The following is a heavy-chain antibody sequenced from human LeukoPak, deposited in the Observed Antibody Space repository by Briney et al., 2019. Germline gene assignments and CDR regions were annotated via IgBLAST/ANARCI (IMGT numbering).Heavy chain of an antibody. CDR1: GFTFGKYW. J-gene: IGHJ4*02. Sequence: GGSLRLSCVASGFTFGKYWMSWVRQAPGKGLEWVANIKLDGSEQYYVDSVKGRFTMSRDNAKNTLYLQMNSLRAEDTAVYYCARVGRGYLDYWGQGTLVTVSS. D-gene: IGHD3-10*01. CDR2: IKLDGSEQ. V-gene: IGHV3-7*03. CDR3: ARVGRGYLDY.